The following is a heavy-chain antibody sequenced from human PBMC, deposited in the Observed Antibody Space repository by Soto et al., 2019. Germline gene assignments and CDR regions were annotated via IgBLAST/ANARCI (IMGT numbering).Heavy chain of an antibody. V-gene: IGHV4-31*11. Sequence: SETLSLTCAVYGGSFSGYYWSWIRQHPGKGLEWIGYIYYSGSTYYNPSLKSRVTISVDTSKNQFSLKLSSVTAADTAVYYCAREALGYCSGGSCYSGGMDVWGQGTTVTVSS. D-gene: IGHD2-15*01. CDR1: GGSFSGYY. J-gene: IGHJ6*02. CDR3: AREALGYCSGGSCYSGGMDV. CDR2: IYYSGST.